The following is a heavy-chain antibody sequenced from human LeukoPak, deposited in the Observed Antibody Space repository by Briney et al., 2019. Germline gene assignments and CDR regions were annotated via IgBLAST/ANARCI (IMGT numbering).Heavy chain of an antibody. CDR1: GGSISSGEYS. D-gene: IGHD2-15*01. J-gene: IGHJ5*02. CDR2: IYYSGST. V-gene: IGHV4-30-4*01. CDR3: ARVSCSGGSCYSEWFDP. Sequence: SQTLSLTCTVSGGSISSGEYSWSWIRQPPGKGLEWIGYIYYSGSTYYNPSLKSRVTISVDTSKNQFSLKLSSVTAADTAVYYCARVSCSGGSCYSEWFDPWGQGTLVTVSS.